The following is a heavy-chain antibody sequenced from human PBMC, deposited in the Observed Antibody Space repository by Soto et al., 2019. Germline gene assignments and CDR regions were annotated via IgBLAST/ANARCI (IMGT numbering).Heavy chain of an antibody. D-gene: IGHD6-13*01. V-gene: IGHV6-1*01. CDR1: GDSVSSNDAT. CDR2: TYYRSRWHN. J-gene: IGHJ4*02. CDR3: ARRSAAGSLIFDS. Sequence: SQTLSLTCAISGDSVSSNDATWDWIRQSPSRGLEWLGRTYYRSRWHNDYAVSVKSRITINPDTSKNQFSLQLNSVTPEDTAVYYCARRSAAGSLIFDSWGQGTLVTVSS.